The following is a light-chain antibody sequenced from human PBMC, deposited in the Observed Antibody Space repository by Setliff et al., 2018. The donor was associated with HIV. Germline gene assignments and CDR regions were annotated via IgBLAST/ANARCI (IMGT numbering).Light chain of an antibody. J-gene: IGLJ2*01. Sequence: QSALTQPRSVSGSLGQSVTISCNGTSSDVGGYAYVSWYQQHPGKAPKVMIYDVNRRPSGVPDRFSGSKSGNTASLTISGLQAEDEAEYFCCSYGSGDIWIFGGGTKVTVL. CDR2: DVN. V-gene: IGLV2-11*01. CDR1: SSDVGGYAY. CDR3: CSYGSGDIWI.